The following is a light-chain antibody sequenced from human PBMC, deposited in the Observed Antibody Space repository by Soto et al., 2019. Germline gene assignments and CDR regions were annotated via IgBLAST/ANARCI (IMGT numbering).Light chain of an antibody. J-gene: IGKJ1*01. CDR1: QSVLDRSNNKNY. Sequence: DIVMTQSPDSLAVSLGERATINCKSSQSVLDRSNNKNYLAWYQQKPGQAPKLLIYWASTREFGVPDRFSGGGSGTYFTLTISSLQAEDVAVYYCQQYYGTPWTFGQGTKVEIK. CDR3: QQYYGTPWT. V-gene: IGKV4-1*01. CDR2: WAS.